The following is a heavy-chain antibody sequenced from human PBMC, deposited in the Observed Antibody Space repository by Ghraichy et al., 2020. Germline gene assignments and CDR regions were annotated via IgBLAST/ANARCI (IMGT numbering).Heavy chain of an antibody. CDR3: ARSTRSGSYWATKNLDY. CDR1: GGTFSSYA. CDR2: IIPIFGTA. D-gene: IGHD1-26*01. V-gene: IGHV1-69*13. J-gene: IGHJ4*02. Sequence: SVKVSCKASGGTFSSYAISWVRQAPGQGLEWMGGIIPIFGTANYAQKFQGRVTITADESTSTAYMELSSLRSEDTAVYYCARSTRSGSYWATKNLDYWGQGTLVTVSS.